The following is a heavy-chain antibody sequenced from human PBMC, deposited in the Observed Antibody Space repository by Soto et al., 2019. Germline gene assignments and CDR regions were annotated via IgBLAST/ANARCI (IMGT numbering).Heavy chain of an antibody. CDR1: GGSISSVGYS. CDR2: IYHSGRA. V-gene: IGHV4-30-2*01. D-gene: IGHD3-16*01. J-gene: IGHJ4*02. CDR3: ATLGVGGFDD. Sequence: PSETLSLTCAVSGGSISSVGYSWSWLRQPPGKGLEWIGYIYHSGRAYYSASLKRRVTISVDTSKNQFSLNLTSVTAADTAVYYCATLGVGGFDDWGQGTLVTVSS.